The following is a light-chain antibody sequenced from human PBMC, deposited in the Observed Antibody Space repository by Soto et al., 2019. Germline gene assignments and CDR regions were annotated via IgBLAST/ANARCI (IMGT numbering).Light chain of an antibody. CDR1: SSDVGAYNY. Sequence: QSALTQPASVSVSPGQSITSSCAGTSSDVGAYNYVSWYQQHPGNAPKLVIYDVTNRPSGVSNRFSGSKSGNTASLTISGLQAEDEADYYCSSYTSSSTYVFGTATKLTVL. CDR2: DVT. J-gene: IGLJ1*01. V-gene: IGLV2-14*03. CDR3: SSYTSSSTYV.